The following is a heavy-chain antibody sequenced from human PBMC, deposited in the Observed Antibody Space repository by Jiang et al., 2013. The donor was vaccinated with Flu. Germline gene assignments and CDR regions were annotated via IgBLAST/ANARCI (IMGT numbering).Heavy chain of an antibody. CDR3: TRLGAVAGH. D-gene: IGHD6-19*01. V-gene: IGHV3-73*01. CDR2: IRSKANSYAT. Sequence: VQLVESGGGLVQPGESLKLSCAASGFTFSGSAMHWVRQASGKGLEWVGRIRSKANSYATAYAASVKGRFTISRDDSKNTAYLQMNSLKTEDTAVYYCTRLGAVAGHWGQGTLVTVSS. J-gene: IGHJ4*02. CDR1: GFTFSGSA.